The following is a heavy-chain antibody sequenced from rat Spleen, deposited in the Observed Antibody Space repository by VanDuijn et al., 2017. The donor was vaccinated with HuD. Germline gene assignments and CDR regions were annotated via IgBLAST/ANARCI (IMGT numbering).Heavy chain of an antibody. J-gene: IGHJ2*01. Sequence: EVQLAESGGGLVQPGGSLKLSCAASGFTFSDYYMAWVRQAPEKGLEWVATIIYDGGTTYYPDSVKGRFTISRDNAENTVYLQMNSLRSEDTATYYCAVAGYGYWGHGVMVTVSS. V-gene: IGHV5-7*01. CDR3: AVAGYGY. CDR2: IIYDGGTT. CDR1: GFTFSDYY. D-gene: IGHD1-7*01.